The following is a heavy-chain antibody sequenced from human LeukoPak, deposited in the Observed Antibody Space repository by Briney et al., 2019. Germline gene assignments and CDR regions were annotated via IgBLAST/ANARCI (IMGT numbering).Heavy chain of an antibody. CDR2: INPSGGST. CDR1: GYTFTSYY. D-gene: IGHD2-2*02. CDR3: ARDLTAITFDY. V-gene: IGHV1-46*01. Sequence: GASVTVSCKASGYTFTSYYMHWVRQAPGQGLEWMGIINPSGGSTSYAQKFQGRVTMTRDTSTSTVYMELSSLRSEDTAVYYCARDLTAITFDYWGQGTLVTVSS. J-gene: IGHJ4*02.